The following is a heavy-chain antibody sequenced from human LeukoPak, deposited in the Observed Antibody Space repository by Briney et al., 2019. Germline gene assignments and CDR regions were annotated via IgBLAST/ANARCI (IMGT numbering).Heavy chain of an antibody. CDR1: GGSFSGYY. V-gene: IGHV4-34*01. D-gene: IGHD3-3*01. Sequence: SETLSLTCAVYGGSFSGYYWSWIRQPPGKGLEWIGEINHSGSTNYNPSLKSRVTISVDTSKNQFSLKLSSVPAADTAVYYCARRASLFGVVITYYYGMDVWGQGTTVTVSS. CDR3: ARRASLFGVVITYYYGMDV. CDR2: INHSGST. J-gene: IGHJ6*02.